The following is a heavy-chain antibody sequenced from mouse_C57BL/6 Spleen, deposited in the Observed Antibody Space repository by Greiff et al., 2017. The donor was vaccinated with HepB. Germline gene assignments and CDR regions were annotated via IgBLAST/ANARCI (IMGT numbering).Heavy chain of an antibody. V-gene: IGHV1-64*01. CDR1: GYTFTSYW. CDR2: IHPNSGST. CDR3: ARGEAYGYDAMDY. D-gene: IGHD1-1*02. Sequence: VQLQQPGAELVKPGASVKLSCKASGYTFTSYWMHWVKQRPGQGLEWIGMIHPNSGSTNYNEKFKSKATLTVDKSSSTAYMQLSSLTSEDSAVYYCARGEAYGYDAMDYWGQGTSVTVSS. J-gene: IGHJ4*01.